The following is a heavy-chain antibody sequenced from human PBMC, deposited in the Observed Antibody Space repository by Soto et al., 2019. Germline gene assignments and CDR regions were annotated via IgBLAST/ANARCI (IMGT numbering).Heavy chain of an antibody. V-gene: IGHV3-53*01. J-gene: IGHJ4*02. CDR2: IYSGETT. CDR1: SINSNRKY. D-gene: IGHD2-8*01. Sequence: PRGSCSLSSINSNRKYINCVRHTSGKVLEWVASIYSGETTYYADAVSGRFTISSDKAKNTVYFQLSSLRIEDTSEYYCSRDGRGVGRLSLLEYSGQGDLV. CDR3: SRDGRGVGRLSLLEY.